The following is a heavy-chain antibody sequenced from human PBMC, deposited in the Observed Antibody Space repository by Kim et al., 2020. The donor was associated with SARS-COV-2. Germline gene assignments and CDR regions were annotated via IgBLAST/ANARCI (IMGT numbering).Heavy chain of an antibody. CDR3: AKVTVRFKNFGSSGH. V-gene: IGHV3-21*05. Sequence: GGSLRLSCAASGFTFSTYSMTWVRQAPGKGLECVSYIIGASNDTYHADAVKGRFTISRDNAKNSLYLQMNSLRVEDTAVYYCAKVTVRFKNFGSSGHW. CDR1: GFTFSTYS. CDR2: IIGASNDT. D-gene: IGHD3-22*01. J-gene: IGHJ1*01.